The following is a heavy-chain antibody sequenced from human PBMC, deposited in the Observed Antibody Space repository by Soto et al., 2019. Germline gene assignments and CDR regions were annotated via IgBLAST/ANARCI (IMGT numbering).Heavy chain of an antibody. D-gene: IGHD1-26*01. CDR2: ISYDGSNK. CDR1: GFTFSSYA. CDR3: ARDHEWELLSPAYYFDY. V-gene: IGHV3-30-3*01. J-gene: IGHJ4*02. Sequence: QVQLVESGGGVVQPGRSLRLSCAASGFTFSSYAMHWVRQAPGKGLERVAVISYDGSNKYYADSVKGRFTISRDNSKNTLYLQMNSLRAEDTAVYYCARDHEWELLSPAYYFDYWGQGTLVTVSS.